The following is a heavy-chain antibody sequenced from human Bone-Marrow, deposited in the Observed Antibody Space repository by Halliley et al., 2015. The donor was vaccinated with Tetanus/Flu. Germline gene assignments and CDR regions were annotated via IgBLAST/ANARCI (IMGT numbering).Heavy chain of an antibody. CDR3: ARDAFDYYNYYYFDP. V-gene: IGHV3-30*04. Sequence: LSLTCAASGFNLTSYAMHWVRQAPGRGLEWVAIISYDGTDKYYADSVKGRFSISRDKSKNTLYLQMNSLRVEDTAVYYCARDAFDYYNYYYFDPWGQGTLVTVSS. CDR1: GFNLTSYA. D-gene: IGHD4-4*01. CDR2: ISYDGTDK. J-gene: IGHJ5*02.